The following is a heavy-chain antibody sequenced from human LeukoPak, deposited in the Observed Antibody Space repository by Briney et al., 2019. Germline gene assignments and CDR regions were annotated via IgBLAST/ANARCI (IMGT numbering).Heavy chain of an antibody. CDR2: INPASGGT. J-gene: IGHJ5*02. Sequence: ASVTVSCKASGYIFSGHYIQWVRQAPGQGLEWMGWINPASGGTNNAQKFHGRVTMTTDTSISTLYMESNSLRSDDTAVYYCARVLFPSGPTHCFDPWGQGTLVTVSS. CDR3: ARVLFPSGPTHCFDP. CDR1: GYIFSGHY. D-gene: IGHD2-21*01. V-gene: IGHV1-2*02.